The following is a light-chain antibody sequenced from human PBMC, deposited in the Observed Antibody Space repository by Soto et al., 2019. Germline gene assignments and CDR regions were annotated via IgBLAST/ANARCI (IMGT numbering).Light chain of an antibody. CDR3: QQYNNWPPWT. CDR2: GAS. V-gene: IGKV3-15*01. Sequence: EIVMTQSPATRSVSPGERATLSCRASQSVSSNLACYQQKPGQAPRLLIYGASTRATGIPAMFSGSGSGTEFTLAISSLQSEDFAVYYCQQYNNWPPWTFGQGTKVEIK. CDR1: QSVSSN. J-gene: IGKJ1*01.